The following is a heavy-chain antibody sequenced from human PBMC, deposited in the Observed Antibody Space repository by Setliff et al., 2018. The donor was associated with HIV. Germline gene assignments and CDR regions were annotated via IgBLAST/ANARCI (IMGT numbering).Heavy chain of an antibody. D-gene: IGHD2-15*01. CDR1: GGSITGGRHF. J-gene: IGHJ4*02. CDR2: LHTTWGN. CDR3: ARSGCDGRSCYPNSVIVV. V-gene: IGHV4-61*09. Sequence: PSETLSLTCTVSGGSITGGRHFWTWVRQPAGKGLEWIGHLHTTWGNNYNPSLRSRVSMSVDMSTRQLSLQLRDVTAPDTGVYYCARSGCDGRSCYPNSVIVVWGQGIPVTLS.